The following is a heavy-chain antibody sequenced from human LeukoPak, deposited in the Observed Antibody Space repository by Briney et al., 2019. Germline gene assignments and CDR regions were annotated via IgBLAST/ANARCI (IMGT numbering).Heavy chain of an antibody. Sequence: SETLSLTCTVSGGSISSYYWSWIRQPPGKGLEWIGHIYYTGNTNHSPSLKSRVTISVDTSKSQLSLKLNSVTAADTAVYYCARRSASVRPFDPWGQGTLVTV. D-gene: IGHD3-10*01. J-gene: IGHJ5*02. CDR1: GGSISSYY. CDR3: ARRSASVRPFDP. V-gene: IGHV4-59*08. CDR2: IYYTGNT.